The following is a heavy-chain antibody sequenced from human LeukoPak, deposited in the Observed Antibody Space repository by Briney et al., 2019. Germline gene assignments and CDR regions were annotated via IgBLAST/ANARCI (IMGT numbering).Heavy chain of an antibody. CDR3: AKDLASRTVYYDSSGYYFGFAFDI. CDR1: GFTFRSLG. V-gene: IGHV3-30*02. CDR2: VEHDGGTK. J-gene: IGHJ3*02. D-gene: IGHD3-22*01. Sequence: GGSLRLSCAASGFTFRSLGMHWVRQAPGKGLDWVAFVEHDGGTKYYADSVKGRFTISRDNSKNTLYLQMNSLRAEDTAVYYCAKDLASRTVYYDSSGYYFGFAFDIWGQGTMVTVSS.